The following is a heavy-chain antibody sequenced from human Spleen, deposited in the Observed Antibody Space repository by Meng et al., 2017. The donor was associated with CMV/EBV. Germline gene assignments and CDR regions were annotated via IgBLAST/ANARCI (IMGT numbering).Heavy chain of an antibody. CDR1: GFSFDNYA. Sequence: GGSLRLSCAASGFSFDNYAMNWVRQPPGKGLEWISNIGGSGGPTYYADSVKGRFTISTDNSKSTVYLQMNSLRAEDTAVYYCARDPYYYGMDVWGQGTTVTVSS. J-gene: IGHJ6*02. CDR2: IGGSGGPT. CDR3: ARDPYYYGMDV. V-gene: IGHV3-23*01.